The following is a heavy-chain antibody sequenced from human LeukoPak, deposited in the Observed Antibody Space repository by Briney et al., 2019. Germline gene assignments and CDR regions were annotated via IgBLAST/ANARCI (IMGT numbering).Heavy chain of an antibody. CDR3: AKDGGSYSFQH. D-gene: IGHD3-22*01. V-gene: IGHV3-30*18. Sequence: GGSLRLPCAASGFNFSSYGMHWVRQAPGKGLEWVAVISYDGRNEYYADSLKGRFTISRDNSKNTLYLQMNSLRAEDTAVYYCAKDGGSYSFQHWGQGTLVTVSS. CDR2: ISYDGRNE. J-gene: IGHJ1*01. CDR1: GFNFSSYG.